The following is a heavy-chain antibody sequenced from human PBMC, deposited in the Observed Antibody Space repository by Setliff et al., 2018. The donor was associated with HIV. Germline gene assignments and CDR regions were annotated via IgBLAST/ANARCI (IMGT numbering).Heavy chain of an antibody. CDR3: AREIAAPQGFDY. CDR1: GFSLSTSGMR. Sequence: SGPTLVNPTQTLTLTCTFSGFSLSTSGMRVSWIRQPPGKALEWLARIDWDADKFYTTSLKTRLTISKDTSKNQVVLTMTNMDPADTATYYCAREIAAPQGFDYWGQGTLVTVSS. D-gene: IGHD6-25*01. J-gene: IGHJ4*02. V-gene: IGHV2-70*04. CDR2: IDWDADK.